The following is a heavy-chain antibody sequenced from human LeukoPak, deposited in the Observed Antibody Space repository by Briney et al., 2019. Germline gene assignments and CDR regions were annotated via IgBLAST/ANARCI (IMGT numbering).Heavy chain of an antibody. CDR2: IYTSGST. J-gene: IGHJ5*02. Sequence: SETLSLTCTVSGGSISSYYWSWIRQPPGKGLEWIGYIYTSGSTSYNPSLKSRVTISIDTSKSQFPLKLSSVTAADTAVYYCAARTTGTTRWFDPWGQGTLVTVSS. CDR1: GGSISSYY. V-gene: IGHV4-4*09. D-gene: IGHD1-1*01. CDR3: AARTTGTTRWFDP.